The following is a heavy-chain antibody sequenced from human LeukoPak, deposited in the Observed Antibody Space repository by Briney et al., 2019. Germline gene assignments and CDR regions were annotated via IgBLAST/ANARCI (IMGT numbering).Heavy chain of an antibody. V-gene: IGHV3-21*01. CDR3: ARVSGGSCYDY. CDR1: GFTFGTYS. D-gene: IGHD2-15*01. CDR2: VSKSSSYI. J-gene: IGHJ4*02. Sequence: GGSLRLSCAASGFTFGTYSMNWVRQAPGKGLEWIASVSKSSSYIYYADSVRGRFTISRDNANNSLYLQMNSLRAEDTAVYYCARVSGGSCYDYWGQGTLVTVSS.